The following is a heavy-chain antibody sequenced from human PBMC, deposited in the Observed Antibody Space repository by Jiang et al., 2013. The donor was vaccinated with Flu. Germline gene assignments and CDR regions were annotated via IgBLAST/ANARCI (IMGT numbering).Heavy chain of an antibody. D-gene: IGHD1-26*01. CDR3: ARASGSYNAFDI. J-gene: IGHJ3*02. Sequence: VSSISSSSSYIYYADSVKGRFTISRDNAKNSLYLQMNSLRAEDTAVYYCARASGSYNAFDIWGQGTMVTVSS. V-gene: IGHV3-21*01. CDR2: ISSSSSYI.